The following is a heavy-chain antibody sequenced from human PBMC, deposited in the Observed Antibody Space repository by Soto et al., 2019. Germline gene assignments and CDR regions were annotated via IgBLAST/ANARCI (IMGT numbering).Heavy chain of an antibody. CDR1: GGSFTSNNW. CDR2: IYRTGST. D-gene: IGHD1-7*01. Sequence: SETLSLTCAVSGGSFTSNNWCTWVRQPPGRGLEWIGEIYRTGSTNYNPPLKSRVTISLDKSENQFSLQVTSLTAAATAVYYCSIRDPRTSFDYWGQGTLVTVSS. V-gene: IGHV4-4*02. J-gene: IGHJ4*02. CDR3: SIRDPRTSFDY.